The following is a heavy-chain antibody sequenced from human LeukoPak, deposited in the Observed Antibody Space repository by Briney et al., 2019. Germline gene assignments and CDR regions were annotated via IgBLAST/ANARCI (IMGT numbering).Heavy chain of an antibody. D-gene: IGHD2-15*01. J-gene: IGHJ3*02. CDR3: ARRILLSGFDI. CDR1: GFGFSDAW. Sequence: GGSLRLSCAASGFGFSDAWMSWVRQAPGKGLEWVSVIYPSGTTQYADSVKGRFTISRDISKNTLYLQMNSLRDEDTAVYFCARRILLSGFDIWGQGTMVTVSS. CDR2: IYPSGTT. V-gene: IGHV3-66*01.